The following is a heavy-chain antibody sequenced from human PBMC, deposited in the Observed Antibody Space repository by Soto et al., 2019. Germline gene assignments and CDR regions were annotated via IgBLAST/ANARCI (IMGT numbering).Heavy chain of an antibody. Sequence: SETLSLTCTVSGGSVSSGSYYWSWIRQPPGKGLEWIGYIYYSGSTNYNPSLKSRVTISVDTSKNQFSLKLSSVTAADTAVYYCARTIVGATTRYFDYWGQGTLVTVSS. CDR3: ARTIVGATTRYFDY. D-gene: IGHD1-26*01. J-gene: IGHJ4*02. V-gene: IGHV4-61*01. CDR1: GGSVSSGSYY. CDR2: IYYSGST.